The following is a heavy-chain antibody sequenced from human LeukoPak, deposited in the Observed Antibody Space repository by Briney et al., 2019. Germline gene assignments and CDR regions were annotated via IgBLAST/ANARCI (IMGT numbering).Heavy chain of an antibody. Sequence: PGGSLRLSCAASGFTFSSYWMSSVRQAPGKGLEWVANIKQDGREKYYVDSVKGRFTISRDNAKNSLYLQMNSLRAEDTAVYYCARDFDNRLGYSYGYPYYYYMDVWGKGTTVTVSS. D-gene: IGHD5-18*01. V-gene: IGHV3-7*01. CDR1: GFTFSSYW. CDR3: ARDFDNRLGYSYGYPYYYYMDV. CDR2: IKQDGREK. J-gene: IGHJ6*03.